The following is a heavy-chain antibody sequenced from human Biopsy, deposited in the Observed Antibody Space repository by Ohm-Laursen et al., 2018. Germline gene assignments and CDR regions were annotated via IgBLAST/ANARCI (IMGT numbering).Heavy chain of an antibody. D-gene: IGHD3-3*01. CDR1: GYTFTNYG. J-gene: IGHJ4*02. Sequence: SVKVSCKASGYTFTNYGISWVRQGPGQGLEWMGWNSTYKGDTDYAQKLQGRVTMTTDTSTSTAYMDLSSLRSDDTAVYYGAEDRLTYVTLLGLVVFDFWGQGTLVIVSS. V-gene: IGHV1-18*01. CDR2: NSTYKGDT. CDR3: AEDRLTYVTLLGLVVFDF.